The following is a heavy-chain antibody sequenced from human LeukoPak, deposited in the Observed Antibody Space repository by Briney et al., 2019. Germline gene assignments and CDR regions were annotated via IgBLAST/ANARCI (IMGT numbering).Heavy chain of an antibody. J-gene: IGHJ4*02. D-gene: IGHD5-18*01. Sequence: GGSLRLSCAASGFTFSSYSMNWVRQAPGKGLEWVSFISSSSSYIYYAGSVKGRFTISRDNAKNSLYLQMNSLRAEDTAVYYCARDLGYSYGYPLDYWGQGTLVTVSS. CDR1: GFTFSSYS. V-gene: IGHV3-21*01. CDR3: ARDLGYSYGYPLDY. CDR2: ISSSSSYI.